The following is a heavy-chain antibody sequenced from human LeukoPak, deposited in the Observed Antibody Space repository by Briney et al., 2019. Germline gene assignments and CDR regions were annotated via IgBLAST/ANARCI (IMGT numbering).Heavy chain of an antibody. D-gene: IGHD5-18*01. CDR3: ARGRIQLWPRVHYFDY. CDR1: GGSFSGYY. Sequence: SETLSLTCAVYGGSFSGYYWSWIRQPPGKGLEWIGEINHSGSTNYNPSLKSRVIISVDTSKNQFSLKLSSVTAADTAVYYCARGRIQLWPRVHYFDYWGQGTLVTVSS. V-gene: IGHV4-34*01. J-gene: IGHJ4*02. CDR2: INHSGST.